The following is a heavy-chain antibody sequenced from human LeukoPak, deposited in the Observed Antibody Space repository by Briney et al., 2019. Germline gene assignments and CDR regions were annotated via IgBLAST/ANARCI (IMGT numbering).Heavy chain of an antibody. J-gene: IGHJ4*02. CDR2: ISSSSSYI. Sequence: PGGSLRLSCAASGFTFSSYSMNWVRQAPGKGLEWVSSISSSSSYIYYADSVKGRFTISRDNAKNSLYLQMNSLRAEDAAVYYCARADCSGGSCYVQAYYFDYWGQGTLVTVSS. V-gene: IGHV3-21*01. D-gene: IGHD2-15*01. CDR1: GFTFSSYS. CDR3: ARADCSGGSCYVQAYYFDY.